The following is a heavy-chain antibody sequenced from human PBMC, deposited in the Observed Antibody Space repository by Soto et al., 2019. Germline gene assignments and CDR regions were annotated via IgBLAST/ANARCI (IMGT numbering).Heavy chain of an antibody. V-gene: IGHV1-69*01. CDR3: ARGWEYDSSDYYYAY. D-gene: IGHD3-22*01. Sequence: QVQLVQSGAEVRKPGSSVKVSCKASGGTFSRHAISWVRQAPGQGLEWMGGIIPIFGTANHAQKFQGRVTINADESTSKAYMERSSLRSEDTARYYCARGWEYDSSDYYYAYWGQGTLVIVSS. CDR2: IIPIFGTA. J-gene: IGHJ4*02. CDR1: GGTFSRHA.